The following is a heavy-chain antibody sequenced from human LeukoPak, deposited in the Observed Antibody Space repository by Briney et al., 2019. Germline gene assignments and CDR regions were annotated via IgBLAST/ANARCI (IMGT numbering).Heavy chain of an antibody. CDR2: ISAYNGNT. V-gene: IGHV1-18*01. CDR3: ARGLTYYDFWSGSNGFDP. J-gene: IGHJ5*02. D-gene: IGHD3-3*01. Sequence: ASVKVSCKASGYTFTSYGISWVRQAPGQGLEWMGWISAYNGNTNYAQKLQGRVTMTTDTSTSTAYMELRSLRSEDTAVYYCARGLTYYDFWSGSNGFDPWGQGTLVTVSS. CDR1: GYTFTSYG.